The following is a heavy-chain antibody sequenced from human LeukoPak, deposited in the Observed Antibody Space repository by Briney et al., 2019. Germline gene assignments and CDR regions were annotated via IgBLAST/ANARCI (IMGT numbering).Heavy chain of an antibody. CDR3: VKESGFMVAPNSAFDI. D-gene: IGHD4/OR15-4a*01. J-gene: IGHJ3*02. CDR2: ISRNGGST. CDR1: GFTFNSYP. Sequence: GGSLRHSCSASGFTFNSYPVHWVRQAPGKGLEYVSGISRNGGSTYYADSVKGRFTISRDNSKNTLYLQMSSLRAEDTAVYYCVKESGFMVAPNSAFDIWGQGTMVTVSS. V-gene: IGHV3-64D*06.